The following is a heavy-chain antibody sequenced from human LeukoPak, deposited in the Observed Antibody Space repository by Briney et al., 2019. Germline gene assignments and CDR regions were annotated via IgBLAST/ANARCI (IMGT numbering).Heavy chain of an antibody. CDR1: GFTFSDNA. Sequence: PGGSLRLSCAASGFTFSDNAMSWVRQAPGKGLEWVSTISRTTGTTYYADSVKGRFTISRDNPKNTLYLQMNSLRAEDTAVYFCAKRGVVIRVILVGFHKEAYYFDSWGQGALVTVSS. J-gene: IGHJ4*02. D-gene: IGHD3-22*01. CDR2: ISRTTGTT. CDR3: AKRGVVIRVILVGFHKEAYYFDS. V-gene: IGHV3-23*01.